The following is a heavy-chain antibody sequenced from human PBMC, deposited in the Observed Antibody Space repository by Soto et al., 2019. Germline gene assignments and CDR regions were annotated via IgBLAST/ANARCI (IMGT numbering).Heavy chain of an antibody. CDR3: ARVRRNIAAAGDHYYDYYMDV. Sequence: PSETLSLTCTVSGGSINSYYWSWIRQPAGKGLEWIGYIYYSGSTNYNPSLKSRVTISVDTSKNQFSLKLSSVTAADTAVYYCARVRRNIAAAGDHYYDYYMDVWGKGTTVTVSS. J-gene: IGHJ6*03. V-gene: IGHV4-59*01. D-gene: IGHD6-13*01. CDR1: GGSINSYY. CDR2: IYYSGST.